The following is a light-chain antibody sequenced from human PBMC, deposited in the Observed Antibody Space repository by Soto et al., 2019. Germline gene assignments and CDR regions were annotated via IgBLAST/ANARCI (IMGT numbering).Light chain of an antibody. CDR2: GAA. Sequence: EIVLTQSPGTLSLSPGEGATLSCRASQTVRSSYLAWYQQKPGQAPRLLIYGAARRATGIPDRFSGSGSGTDFTRTISRVEPEDFAVYYCQQYDSPHPVYTFGQGTKLEIK. V-gene: IGKV3-20*01. CDR1: QTVRSSY. J-gene: IGKJ2*01. CDR3: QQYDSPHPVYT.